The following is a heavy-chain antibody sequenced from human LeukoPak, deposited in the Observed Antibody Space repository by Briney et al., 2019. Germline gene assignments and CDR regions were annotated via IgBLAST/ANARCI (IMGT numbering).Heavy chain of an antibody. V-gene: IGHV4-59*01. Sequence: SETLSLTCTVSGGSISSYYWSWIRQPPGKGLEWIGYIYCSGSTNYNPSLKSRVTISVDTSKNQFSLKLSSVTAADTAVYYCARASGSPSVFDYWGQGTLVTVSS. J-gene: IGHJ4*02. CDR1: GGSISSYY. D-gene: IGHD1-26*01. CDR3: ARASGSPSVFDY. CDR2: IYCSGST.